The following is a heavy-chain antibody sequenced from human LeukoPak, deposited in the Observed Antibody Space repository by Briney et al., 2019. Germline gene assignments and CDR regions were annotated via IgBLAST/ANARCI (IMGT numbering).Heavy chain of an antibody. V-gene: IGHV3-23*01. J-gene: IGHJ4*02. CDR2: ISGSGGST. D-gene: IGHD3-9*01. Sequence: GGSLRLSCAASGFTFSSYAMSWVRQAPGKGLEWVSAISGSGGSTYYADSVKGRFTISRDNSKNTLYLQMNSLRAEDTAVYYCAKDAQGYDILTGYYNVPPDYWGQGTLVTVSS. CDR3: AKDAQGYDILTGYYNVPPDY. CDR1: GFTFSSYA.